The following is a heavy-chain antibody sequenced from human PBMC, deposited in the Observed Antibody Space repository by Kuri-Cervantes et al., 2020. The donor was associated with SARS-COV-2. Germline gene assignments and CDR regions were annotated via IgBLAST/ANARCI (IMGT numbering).Heavy chain of an antibody. V-gene: IGHV1/OR15-3*02. J-gene: IGHJ6*02. CDR2: INAGNGNT. CDR1: GYTFTSYY. CDR3: ARGGDCSGGSCFHYYYYGMDV. Sequence: ASVKVSCKASGYTFTSYYMHWVRQAPGQRLEWMGWINAGNGNTKYSQKFQGRVTITRDTSASTAYMELSSLRSEDTAVYYCARGGDCSGGSCFHYYYYGMDVWGQGTTVTVSS. D-gene: IGHD2-15*01.